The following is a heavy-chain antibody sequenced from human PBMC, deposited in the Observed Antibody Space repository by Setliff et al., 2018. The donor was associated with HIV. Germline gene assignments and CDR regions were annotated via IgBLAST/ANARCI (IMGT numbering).Heavy chain of an antibody. V-gene: IGHV4-4*09. Sequence: SETLSLTCAVYGRSFSGYYWNWTRQSPGKGLEWIGYIYTSGSVNYNPSLNSRVTISVDTSKNQFSLKLSSVTAADTAVYYCARGLSFYDPGGFDYWGQGTLVTVSS. D-gene: IGHD3-22*01. J-gene: IGHJ4*02. CDR1: GRSFSGYY. CDR3: ARGLSFYDPGGFDY. CDR2: IYTSGSV.